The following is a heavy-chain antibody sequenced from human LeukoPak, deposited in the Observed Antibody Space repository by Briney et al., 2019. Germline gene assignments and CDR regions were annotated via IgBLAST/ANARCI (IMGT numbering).Heavy chain of an antibody. CDR3: ARHSGSSWYYFDY. Sequence: SETLSLTCAVYGGSFSGYYWSWIRQPPGKGLEWIGEINHSGSTNYNPSLKSRVTISVDTSKNQFSLKLSSVTAADTAVYYCARHSGSSWYYFDYWGQGTLVTVSS. CDR1: GGSFSGYY. CDR2: INHSGST. V-gene: IGHV4-34*01. D-gene: IGHD6-13*01. J-gene: IGHJ4*02.